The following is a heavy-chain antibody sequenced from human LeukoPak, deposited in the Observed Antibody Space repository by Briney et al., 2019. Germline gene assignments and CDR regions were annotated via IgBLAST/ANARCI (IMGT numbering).Heavy chain of an antibody. J-gene: IGHJ3*02. V-gene: IGHV5-51*01. CDR2: IYPGDSDT. CDR1: GYSFTSYW. Sequence: GESLKISCKGSGYSFTSYWIGWVRQMPGKGLEWMGIIYPGDSDTRYSPSFQGQVTISADKSISTAYLQWSSLKASDTAMYYCARGRGRIMITGVYDAFDIWGQGTMVTVSS. D-gene: IGHD7-27*01. CDR3: ARGRGRIMITGVYDAFDI.